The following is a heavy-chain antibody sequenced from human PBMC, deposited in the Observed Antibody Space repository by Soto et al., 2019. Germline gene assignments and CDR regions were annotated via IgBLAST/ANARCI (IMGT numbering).Heavy chain of an antibody. Sequence: ASVKVSCKASGYTFISSDITWVRQAPGQGLEWMGWISAYNGNTNVPQNLQGRVILTTDTSTDTAYMELRSLRSDDTAMYYCARVRSTGHTPYKWFDPCGQRNLFAFSS. CDR2: ISAYNGNT. V-gene: IGHV1-18*04. J-gene: IGHJ5*02. CDR1: GYTFISSD. CDR3: ARVRSTGHTPYKWFDP. D-gene: IGHD4-4*01.